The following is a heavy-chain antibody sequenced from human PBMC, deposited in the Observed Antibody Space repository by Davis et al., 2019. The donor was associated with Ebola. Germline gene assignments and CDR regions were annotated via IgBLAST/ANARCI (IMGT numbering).Heavy chain of an antibody. J-gene: IGHJ4*02. CDR2: INPSGGST. Sequence: ASVQVSCNASGYTFTSYYMHWLRQPPGQGLQWMGIINPSGGSTSYAQKFQGRVTMTRDTSTSTVYMELSSLRSEDTAVYYCARGAAVAAAGTDYWGQGTLVTVSS. CDR1: GYTFTSYY. V-gene: IGHV1-46*01. D-gene: IGHD6-13*01. CDR3: ARGAAVAAAGTDY.